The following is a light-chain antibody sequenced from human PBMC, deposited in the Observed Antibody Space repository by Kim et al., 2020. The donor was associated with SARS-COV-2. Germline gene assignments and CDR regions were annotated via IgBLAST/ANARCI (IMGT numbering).Light chain of an antibody. CDR2: EDN. J-gene: IGLJ2*01. Sequence: NFMLTQPHSVSESPGKTVTISCTRSSGSIASNYVQWYQQRPGSAPTTVIYEDNQRPSGAPDRFSGSIDSSSNSASLTISGLKTEDEADYYCQSYDSSIVVFGGGTQLTVL. V-gene: IGLV6-57*04. CDR3: QSYDSSIVV. CDR1: SGSIASNY.